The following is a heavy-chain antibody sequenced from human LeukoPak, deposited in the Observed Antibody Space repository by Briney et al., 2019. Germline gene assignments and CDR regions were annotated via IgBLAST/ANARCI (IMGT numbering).Heavy chain of an antibody. V-gene: IGHV3-53*01. CDR1: GLTVSNNY. CDR2: IYSGGST. CDR3: AGYNWFDH. J-gene: IGHJ5*02. Sequence: GGPLRLSCAASGLTVSNNYISWVRQARGKGLEWVSVIYSGGSTYYTDSVKGRFSISRDNSKNTVYLQMNSLRAEDTAVYYCAGYNWFDHWGQGTLVTVSS.